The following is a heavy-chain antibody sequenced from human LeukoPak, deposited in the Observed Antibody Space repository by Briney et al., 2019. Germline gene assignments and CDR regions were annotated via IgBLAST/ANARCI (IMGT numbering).Heavy chain of an antibody. J-gene: IGHJ4*02. CDR2: INLSGDST. CDR3: ARVGRIDY. D-gene: IGHD2-15*01. Sequence: GASVKVSCKASGYTFTRYHMHWVRQAPGQGLEWMGIINLSGDSTSYAQKFQGRVTMTRDTSTSTVYMELRSLRSEDTAVYYCARVGRIDYWGQGTLVTVSS. V-gene: IGHV1-46*01. CDR1: GYTFTRYH.